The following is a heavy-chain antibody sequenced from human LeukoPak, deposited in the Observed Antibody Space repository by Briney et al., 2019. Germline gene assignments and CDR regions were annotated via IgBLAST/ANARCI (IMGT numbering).Heavy chain of an antibody. Sequence: PVGSLRLSCAASGFTFSSYSMNWVRQAPGKGLEWVSSISSSSSYIYYADSVKGRFTISRDNAKNSLYLQMNSLRAEDTAVYYCARSGTTYCSSTSCPLPLYNWFDPWGQGTLVTVSS. CDR1: GFTFSSYS. CDR3: ARSGTTYCSSTSCPLPLYNWFDP. D-gene: IGHD2-2*01. V-gene: IGHV3-21*01. CDR2: ISSSSSYI. J-gene: IGHJ5*02.